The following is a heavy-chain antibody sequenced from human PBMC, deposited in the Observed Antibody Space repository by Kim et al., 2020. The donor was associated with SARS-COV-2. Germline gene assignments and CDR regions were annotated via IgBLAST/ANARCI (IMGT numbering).Heavy chain of an antibody. Sequence: SETLSLTCAVYGGSFSGYYWSWIRQPPGKGLEWIGEINHSGSTNYNPSLKSRVTISVDTSKNQFSLKLSSVTAADTAVYYCARHYYYGSGSYFFDFRRNLNFDYWGQGTLVTVSS. CDR2: INHSGST. CDR1: GGSFSGYY. J-gene: IGHJ4*02. CDR3: ARHYYYGSGSYFFDFRRNLNFDY. D-gene: IGHD3-10*01. V-gene: IGHV4-34*01.